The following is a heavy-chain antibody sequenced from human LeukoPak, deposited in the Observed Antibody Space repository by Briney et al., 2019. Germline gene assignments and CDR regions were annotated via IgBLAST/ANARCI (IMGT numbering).Heavy chain of an antibody. CDR3: AREADTTEGLPAATADYYYYMDV. Sequence: SQTLCLTCTVSGGSISSATYYWSWIRQPAGKGLEWIGRIYTSGSTNYNPSLKSRVTISVDTSKKQFSLKLSSVTAADTAVYYCAREADTTEGLPAATADYYYYMDVWGKGTTVTVSS. V-gene: IGHV4-61*02. J-gene: IGHJ6*03. CDR1: GGSISSATYY. CDR2: IYTSGST. D-gene: IGHD2-2*01.